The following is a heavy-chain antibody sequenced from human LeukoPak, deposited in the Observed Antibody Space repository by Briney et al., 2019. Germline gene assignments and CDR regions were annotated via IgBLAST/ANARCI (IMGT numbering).Heavy chain of an antibody. CDR2: INPSGGST. D-gene: IGHD4-17*01. V-gene: IGHV1-46*01. CDR1: GYTFTSYY. CDR3: ARDDLASTPDYGDYNGAFDI. J-gene: IGHJ3*02. Sequence: GASVKVSCKASGYTFTSYYMHWVRQAPGQGLEWMGIINPSGGSTSYAQKFQGRVTMTRDMSTSTVYMELSSLRSEDTAVYYCARDDLASTPDYGDYNGAFDIWGQGTMVTVSS.